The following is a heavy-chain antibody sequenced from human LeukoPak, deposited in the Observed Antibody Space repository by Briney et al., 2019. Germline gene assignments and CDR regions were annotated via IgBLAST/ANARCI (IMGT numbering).Heavy chain of an antibody. CDR1: GFTFSNYW. Sequence: GGSLRLSCAASGFTFSNYWMHWVRQAPGKGLEWVSSISASGRSTYYADSVKGRFTISRDNSKNTLYLQVNSLRAEDTAVYHCAKKSPIFGVVIPLFDYWGQGTLVSVSS. J-gene: IGHJ4*02. CDR2: ISASGRST. V-gene: IGHV3-23*01. D-gene: IGHD3-3*01. CDR3: AKKSPIFGVVIPLFDY.